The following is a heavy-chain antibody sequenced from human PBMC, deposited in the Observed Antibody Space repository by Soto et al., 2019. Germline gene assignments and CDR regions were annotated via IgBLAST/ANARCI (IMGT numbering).Heavy chain of an antibody. Sequence: GGAVRLSCAASCFIFENFGMSWVRQAPGKGLEWISSISGGGFKRYYADSVKGRFTISRDNSKSTVYLELNNLSAEDTAVYHCAKNQGVELVPLATVDWFDPWGQGSVVTVSS. CDR2: ISGGGFKR. CDR3: AKNQGVELVPLATVDWFDP. V-gene: IGHV3-23*01. D-gene: IGHD1-26*01. J-gene: IGHJ5*02. CDR1: CFIFENFG.